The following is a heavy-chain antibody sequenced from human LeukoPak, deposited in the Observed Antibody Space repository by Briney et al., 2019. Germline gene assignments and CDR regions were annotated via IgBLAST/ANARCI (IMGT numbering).Heavy chain of an antibody. CDR2: ITASGTAM. D-gene: IGHD1-26*01. CDR1: GFTFSSYS. J-gene: IGHJ4*02. CDR3: ASSGSYRFDY. Sequence: GGSLRLFCAASGFTFSSYSMNWVRQAPGKGLEWVSHITASGTAMFYADSVKGRFTISRDNAKNSLYLQMNSPRDEDTAVYYCASSGSYRFDYWGQGTLVTVSS. V-gene: IGHV3-48*02.